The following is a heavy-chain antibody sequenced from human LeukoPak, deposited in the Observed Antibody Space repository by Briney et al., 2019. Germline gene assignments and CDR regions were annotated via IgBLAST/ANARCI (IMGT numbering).Heavy chain of an antibody. CDR1: GFTLSSCW. V-gene: IGHV3-7*01. Sequence: GGSLRLSCAASGFTLSSCWMSWVRQAPEKGLEWVASIKQDGSEKYYVDSVKGRFTISRDNAKNSLYLQMTSLRAEDTAVYYCATRSGWYLRSFDYWGQGTLVTVSS. CDR2: IKQDGSEK. J-gene: IGHJ4*02. D-gene: IGHD6-19*01. CDR3: ATRSGWYLRSFDY.